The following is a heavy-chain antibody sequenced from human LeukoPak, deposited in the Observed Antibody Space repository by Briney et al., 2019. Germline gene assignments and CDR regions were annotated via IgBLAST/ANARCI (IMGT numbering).Heavy chain of an antibody. CDR2: IYYSGST. V-gene: IGHV4-61*05. CDR3: ARVAEDRRYGMDV. D-gene: IGHD5-12*01. J-gene: IGHJ6*02. Sequence: SETLSLTCTVSGGSISSSSYYWGWIRQPPGKGLEWIGYIYYSGSTNYNPSLKSRVTISVDTSKNQFSLKLSSVTAADTAVYYCARVAEDRRYGMDVWGQGTTVTVSS. CDR1: GGSISSSSYY.